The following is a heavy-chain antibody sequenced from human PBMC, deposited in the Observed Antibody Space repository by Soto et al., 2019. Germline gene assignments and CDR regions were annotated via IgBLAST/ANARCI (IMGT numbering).Heavy chain of an antibody. CDR1: GFTFSSYA. V-gene: IGHV3-64*01. Sequence: EVQLVESGGGLVQPGGSLRLSCAASGFTFSSYAMHWVRQAPGKGLEYVSAISSNGGSTYYANSVKGRFTISRDNSKNTLYLQMGSLRAEDMAVYYCAIWAAAGTKDVFDIWGQGTMVTVSS. D-gene: IGHD6-13*01. J-gene: IGHJ3*02. CDR2: ISSNGGST. CDR3: AIWAAAGTKDVFDI.